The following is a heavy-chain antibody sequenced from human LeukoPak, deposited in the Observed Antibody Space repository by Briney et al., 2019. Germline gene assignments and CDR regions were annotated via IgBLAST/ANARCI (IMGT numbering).Heavy chain of an antibody. V-gene: IGHV3-13*01. Sequence: PGGSLRLSCAASGFTLSNSDMHWVRQTTGRGLEWVSAIGTSGDTYYPGSVKGRFTISRENAKDPLYLQMNSLRARDTAIYYCAREVHDYNHRNWFFDLWGRGTLVTVSS. CDR3: AREVHDYNHRNWFFDL. D-gene: IGHD5-24*01. CDR2: IGTSGDT. J-gene: IGHJ2*01. CDR1: GFTLSNSD.